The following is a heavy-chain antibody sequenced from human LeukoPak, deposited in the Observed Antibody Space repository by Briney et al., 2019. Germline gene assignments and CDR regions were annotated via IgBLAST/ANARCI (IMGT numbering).Heavy chain of an antibody. CDR2: IYHSGST. V-gene: IGHV4-4*02. J-gene: IGHJ5*02. Sequence: SETLSLICAVSGGSISSSNWWSWVRQPPGKGLEWIGEIYHSGSTNYNPSLKSRVTISVDKSKNQFSLKLSSVTAADTAVYYCARGGCSSTSCYPFDPWGQGTLVTVSS. D-gene: IGHD2-2*01. CDR3: ARGGCSSTSCYPFDP. CDR1: GGSISSSNW.